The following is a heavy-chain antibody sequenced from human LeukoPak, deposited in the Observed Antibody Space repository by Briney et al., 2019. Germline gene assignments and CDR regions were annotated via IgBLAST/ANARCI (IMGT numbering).Heavy chain of an antibody. J-gene: IGHJ4*02. CDR2: ISGSGGST. CDR3: AKVGPPFPYYFDY. CDR1: GFTFSSYA. V-gene: IGHV3-23*01. Sequence: GGSLLLSCAASGFTFSSYAMSWVRRAPGKGLGGVSAISGSGGSTYYADSVKGRFTISRNNSKNTRNRQKNSLRAEDTAVYYCAKVGPPFPYYFDYWGQGTLVTVSS.